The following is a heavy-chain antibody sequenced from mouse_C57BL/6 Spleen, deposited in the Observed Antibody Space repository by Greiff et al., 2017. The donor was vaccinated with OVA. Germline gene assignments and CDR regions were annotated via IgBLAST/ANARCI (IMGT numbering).Heavy chain of an antibody. D-gene: IGHD3-3*01. CDR1: GFTFSDYY. CDR3: ARGGLAPFAY. J-gene: IGHJ3*01. Sequence: EVKLVESEGGLVQPGSSMKLSCTASGFTFSDYYMAWVRQVPEKGLEWVANINYDGSSTYYLDSLKSRFIISRDNAKNILYLQMSSLKSEDTATYYCARGGLAPFAYWGQGTLVTVSA. CDR2: INYDGSST. V-gene: IGHV5-16*01.